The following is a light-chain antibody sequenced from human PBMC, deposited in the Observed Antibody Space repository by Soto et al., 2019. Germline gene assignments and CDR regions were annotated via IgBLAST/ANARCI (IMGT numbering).Light chain of an antibody. V-gene: IGLV1-44*01. Sequence: QAVVTQPPSTSGTPGQRVTISCSGSSSNIGSNTINWYQQLPGTAPRLLIYSNNQRPSGVPDRFSVSKSGTSASLAISGLQSEDEADYYCATWDDSLHGPVFGGGTKLTVL. CDR1: SSNIGSNT. CDR2: SNN. CDR3: ATWDDSLHGPV. J-gene: IGLJ2*01.